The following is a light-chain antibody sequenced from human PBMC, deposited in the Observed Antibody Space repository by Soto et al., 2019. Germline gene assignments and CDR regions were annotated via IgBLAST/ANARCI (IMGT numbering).Light chain of an antibody. J-gene: IGKJ1*01. CDR3: QQYNNWPRT. Sequence: EIVLTQSPGTLSLSPGERATLSCSASQSFINNYLAWYQQKPGQAPRLLIYGASTRATGIPARFSGSGSGTEFTLTISSLQSEDFAVYYCQQYNNWPRTFGQGTKVDIK. CDR1: QSFINN. CDR2: GAS. V-gene: IGKV3-15*01.